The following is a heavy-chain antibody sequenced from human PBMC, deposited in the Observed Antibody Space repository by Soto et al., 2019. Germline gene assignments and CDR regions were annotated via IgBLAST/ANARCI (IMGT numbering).Heavy chain of an antibody. CDR3: AHRLTLNSNWDYGRFDY. J-gene: IGHJ4*02. V-gene: IGHV2-5*02. Sequence: QITLKESGPTPVKPTQTLTLTCTFSGFSLTTYGVGVGRVRQPPGKALEWLALAYWDDDNRYSPSLKSRLTVTKDTSKNHVVLTMTNMDPVDTATYFCAHRLTLNSNWDYGRFDYWGQGTLVTVSS. CDR1: GFSLTTYGVG. D-gene: IGHD7-27*01. CDR2: AYWDDDN.